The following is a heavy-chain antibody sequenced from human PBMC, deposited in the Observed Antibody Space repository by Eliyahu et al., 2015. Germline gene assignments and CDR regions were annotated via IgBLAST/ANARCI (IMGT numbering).Heavy chain of an antibody. D-gene: IGHD3-16*01. CDR3: ARGQWIMITFGGVGAFDI. J-gene: IGHJ3*02. V-gene: IGHV4-34*01. Sequence: QVQLQQWGAGLLKPSETLSLTCAVYGGSFSGYYWSWIRQPPGKGLEWIGEINHSGSTNYNPSLKSRVTISVDTSKNQFSLKLSSVTAADTAVYYCARGQWIMITFGGVGAFDIWGQGTMVTVSS. CDR2: INHSGST. CDR1: GGSFSGYY.